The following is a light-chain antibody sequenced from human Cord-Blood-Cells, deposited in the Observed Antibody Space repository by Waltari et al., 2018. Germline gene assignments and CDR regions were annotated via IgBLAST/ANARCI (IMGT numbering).Light chain of an antibody. V-gene: IGKV2-28*01. Sequence: DIVMTQSPLSLPVTPGEPASISCRSSQSLLHSNGYNYLDWYLQEPGQSPRLLIYLGSNRASGVPDRFSGSGSGTDFTLKISRVEAEDVGVYYCMQALQTPLTFGQGTKVEIK. CDR2: LGS. J-gene: IGKJ1*01. CDR3: MQALQTPLT. CDR1: QSLLHSNGYNY.